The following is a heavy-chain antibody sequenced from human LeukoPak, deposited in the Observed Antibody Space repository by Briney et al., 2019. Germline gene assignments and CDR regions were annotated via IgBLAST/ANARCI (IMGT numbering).Heavy chain of an antibody. CDR2: IFHSGST. D-gene: IGHD5-24*01. Sequence: SETLSLTCAVSGGSISRSDWWSWVRQSPGKGLEWIGEIFHSGSTKYNPSLKSRVTISVDKSKNQISLNLTSVTAADTAMYYCARDASLQTGAFDVWGQGTMVTVSS. CDR3: ARDASLQTGAFDV. J-gene: IGHJ3*01. V-gene: IGHV4-4*02. CDR1: GGSISRSDW.